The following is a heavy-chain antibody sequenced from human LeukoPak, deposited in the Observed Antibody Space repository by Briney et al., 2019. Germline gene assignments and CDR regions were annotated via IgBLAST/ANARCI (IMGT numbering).Heavy chain of an antibody. D-gene: IGHD4-17*01. CDR3: AREDRGDPPYYYYGMDV. CDR1: GFTFSSYW. Sequence: GGSLRLSCAASGFTFSSYWMSWVRQAPGKGLEWVANIKQDGSEKYYVDSVQGRFTISRDNAKNSLYLQMNSLGAEDTAVYYCAREDRGDPPYYYYGMDVWGQGTTVTVSS. CDR2: IKQDGSEK. V-gene: IGHV3-7*01. J-gene: IGHJ6*02.